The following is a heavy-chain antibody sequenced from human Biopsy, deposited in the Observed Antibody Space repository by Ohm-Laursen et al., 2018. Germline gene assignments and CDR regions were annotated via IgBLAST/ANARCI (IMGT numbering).Heavy chain of an antibody. V-gene: IGHV1-18*01. CDR1: GYTFSDYI. CDR3: ARVEDSTRHWYFDL. D-gene: IGHD2-2*01. CDR2: INTRRGDT. Sequence: VKVSCKASGYTFSDYILNWVRQAPGQGLEWMGWINTRRGDTNYAQKFQGRVTMTRDTSTTTVFMELTSLRSDDTAMYYCARVEDSTRHWYFDLWGRGTQVTVSS. J-gene: IGHJ2*01.